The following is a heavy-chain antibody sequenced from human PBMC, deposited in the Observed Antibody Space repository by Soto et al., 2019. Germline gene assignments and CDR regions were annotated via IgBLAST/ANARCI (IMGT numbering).Heavy chain of an antibody. CDR1: GFTFSSYA. V-gene: IGHV3-30-3*01. CDR3: ARGCQDDSSGYYCEVPIWYFDY. J-gene: IGHJ4*02. D-gene: IGHD3-22*01. CDR2: ISYDGSNK. Sequence: TGGSLRLSCAASGFTFSSYAMHWVRQAPGKGLEWVAVISYDGSNKYYADSVKGRFTISRDNSKNTLYLQMNSLRAEDTAVYYCARGCQDDSSGYYCEVPIWYFDYWGQGTLVTVSS.